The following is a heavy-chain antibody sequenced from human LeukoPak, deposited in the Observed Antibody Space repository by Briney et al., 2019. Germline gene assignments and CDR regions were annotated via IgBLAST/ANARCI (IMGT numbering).Heavy chain of an antibody. V-gene: IGHV4-34*01. J-gene: IGHJ5*02. Sequence: SETLSLTCAVYGGSFSGYYWSWIRQPPGKGLEWIGEINHSGSTNYNPSLKSRVTISVDTSKNQFSLKLSSVTAADTAVYYFARMDTANGRVDPWGQGTLVTVSS. CDR2: INHSGST. D-gene: IGHD5-18*01. CDR3: ARMDTANGRVDP. CDR1: GGSFSGYY.